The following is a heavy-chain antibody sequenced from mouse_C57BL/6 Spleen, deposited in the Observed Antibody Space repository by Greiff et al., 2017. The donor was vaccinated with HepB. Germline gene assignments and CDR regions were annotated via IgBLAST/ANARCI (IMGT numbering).Heavy chain of an antibody. CDR3: AFYYGSSYRYFDV. J-gene: IGHJ1*03. CDR2: IDPSDSYT. V-gene: IGHV1-69*01. Sequence: QVQLKQPGAELVMPGASVKLSCKASGYTFTSYWMHWVKQRPGQGLEWIGEIDPSDSYTNYNQKFKGKSTLTVDKSSSTAYMQLSSLTSEDSAVYYCAFYYGSSYRYFDVWGTGTTVTVSS. D-gene: IGHD1-1*01. CDR1: GYTFTSYW.